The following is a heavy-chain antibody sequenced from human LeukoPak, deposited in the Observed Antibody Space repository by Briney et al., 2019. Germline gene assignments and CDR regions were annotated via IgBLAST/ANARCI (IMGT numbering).Heavy chain of an antibody. CDR3: ARGHHDYAY. CDR1: GASITGQY. Sequence: PSETLSLTCTVSGASITGQYWGWIRQPPGKGLEWIGYVFHTWRDADYNPSLKNRVTISVDTSKNQFSLRLSSVIPSDTAVYYCARGHHDYAYWGQGALVTVSS. V-gene: IGHV4-59*11. J-gene: IGHJ4*02. D-gene: IGHD5-12*01. CDR2: VFHTWRDA.